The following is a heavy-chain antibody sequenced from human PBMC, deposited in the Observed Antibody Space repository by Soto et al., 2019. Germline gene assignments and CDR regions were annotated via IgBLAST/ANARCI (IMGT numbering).Heavy chain of an antibody. Sequence: SETLSLTCTVSGGSINSNNYYWGWIRQPPGKGLEWIGNVYYRGTTYYNPSLKGRVTISVDTSKNQFSLKLISVTAADTAVFFCVRHQRYSSGWYIDYWGQGTLVTVSS. J-gene: IGHJ4*02. V-gene: IGHV4-39*01. CDR1: GGSINSNNYY. CDR3: VRHQRYSSGWYIDY. CDR2: VYYRGTT. D-gene: IGHD6-19*01.